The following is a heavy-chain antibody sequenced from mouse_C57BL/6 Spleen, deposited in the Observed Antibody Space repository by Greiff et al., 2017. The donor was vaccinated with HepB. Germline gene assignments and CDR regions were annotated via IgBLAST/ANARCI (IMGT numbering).Heavy chain of an antibody. CDR2: ISSGSSTI. Sequence: EVKFVESGGGLVKPGGSLKLSCAASGFTFSDYGMHWVRQAPEKGLEWVAYISSGSSTIYYADTVKGRFTISRDNAKNTLFLQMTSLRSEDTAMYYCATNWDDAMDYWGQGTSVTVSS. J-gene: IGHJ4*01. CDR3: ATNWDDAMDY. CDR1: GFTFSDYG. D-gene: IGHD4-1*01. V-gene: IGHV5-17*01.